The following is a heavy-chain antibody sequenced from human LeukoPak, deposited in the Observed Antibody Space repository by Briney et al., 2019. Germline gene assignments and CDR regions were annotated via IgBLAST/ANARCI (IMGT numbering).Heavy chain of an antibody. V-gene: IGHV4-34*01. CDR1: GGSFSGYY. J-gene: IGHJ5*02. Sequence: KSSETLSLTCAVYGGSFSGYYWSWIRQAPGKGLEWIGEINHSGSTNYNPSLKSRVTTSVDPSKNQVSLKLTSVTAADTAVYYCARVNYYGSGGYYWWFDPWGQGTLVTVSS. CDR2: INHSGST. D-gene: IGHD3-22*01. CDR3: ARVNYYGSGGYYWWFDP.